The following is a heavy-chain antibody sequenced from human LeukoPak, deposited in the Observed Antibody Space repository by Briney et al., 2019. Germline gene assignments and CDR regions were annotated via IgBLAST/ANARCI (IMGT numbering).Heavy chain of an antibody. J-gene: IGHJ4*02. Sequence: GGSLRLSCAASGFTPSSYGMHWVRQAPGKGLEWVAVIWYDGSYKHYGDSVKGRFTISRDYSENTLFLQMSSLRAEDTAVYYCARAGSDWAIDYWGQGTLVTVSS. CDR1: GFTPSSYG. CDR2: IWYDGSYK. V-gene: IGHV3-33*01. D-gene: IGHD6-19*01. CDR3: ARAGSDWAIDY.